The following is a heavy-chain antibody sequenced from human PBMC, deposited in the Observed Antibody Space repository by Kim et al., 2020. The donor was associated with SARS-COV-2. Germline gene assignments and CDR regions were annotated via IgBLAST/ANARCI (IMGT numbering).Heavy chain of an antibody. J-gene: IGHJ6*03. D-gene: IGHD1-26*01. CDR2: FDPEDGET. CDR1: GYTLTELS. V-gene: IGHV1-24*01. CDR3: AIGPVGATSYYYYMDV. Sequence: ASVKVSCKVSGYTLTELSMHWVRQAPGKGLEWMGGFDPEDGETIYAQKFQGRVTMTEDTSTDTAYMELSSLRSEDTAVYYCAIGPVGATSYYYYMDVWGKGTTVTVS.